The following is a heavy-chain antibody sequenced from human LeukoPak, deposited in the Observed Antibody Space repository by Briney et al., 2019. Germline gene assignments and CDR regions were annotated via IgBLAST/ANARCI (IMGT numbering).Heavy chain of an antibody. V-gene: IGHV4-59*01. CDR2: IYYSGST. CDR1: GGSISSYY. J-gene: IGHJ6*03. CDR3: ARDSLAIVGATKDYYYYYMDV. Sequence: SETLSLTCTVSGGSISSYYWSWIRQPPGQGLEWIGYIYYSGSTNYNPSLKSRVTISVDTSKNQFSLKLSSVTAADTAVYYCARDSLAIVGATKDYYYYYMDVWGKGTTVTVSS. D-gene: IGHD1-26*01.